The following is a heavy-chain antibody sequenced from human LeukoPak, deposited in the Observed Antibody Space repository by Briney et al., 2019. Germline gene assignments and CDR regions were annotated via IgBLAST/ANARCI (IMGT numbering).Heavy chain of an antibody. CDR1: GGSISSYY. V-gene: IGHV4-59*01. CDR2: IYYSGST. CDR3: ARESKEQPRYFDY. D-gene: IGHD6-13*01. Sequence: PSETLSLTCTVSGGSISSYYWSWIRQPPGKGLEWIGYIYYSGSTNYNPPLKSRVTISVDTSKNQFSLKLSSVTAADTAVYYCARESKEQPRYFDYWGQGTLVTVSS. J-gene: IGHJ4*02.